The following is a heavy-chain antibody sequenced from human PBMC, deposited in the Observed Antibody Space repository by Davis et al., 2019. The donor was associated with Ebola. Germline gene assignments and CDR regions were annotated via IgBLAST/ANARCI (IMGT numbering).Heavy chain of an antibody. CDR1: GFTFSSYG. J-gene: IGHJ4*02. CDR2: IRYDGSNK. D-gene: IGHD6-13*01. Sequence: GESLKISCAASGFTFSSYGMHWVRQAPGKGLEWVAFIRYDGSNKYYADSVKGRFTISRDNSKNTLYLQMNSLRAEDTAVYYCAKDRIAAAGTLFDYWGQGTLVTVSS. V-gene: IGHV3-30*02. CDR3: AKDRIAAAGTLFDY.